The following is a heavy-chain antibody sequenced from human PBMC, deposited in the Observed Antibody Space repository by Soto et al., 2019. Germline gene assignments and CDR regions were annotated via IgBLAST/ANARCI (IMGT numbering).Heavy chain of an antibody. CDR3: VTAVRTRLDN. Sequence: SGGSLRLSCVASGFAFSACGMNWVRQTPGKGLEWVSSIRQSGDRSSYADSAKGRFTISRDNSKNTLYLQMNGLRLDDTAVYYCVTAVRTRLDNWGPGTLVTVSS. CDR1: GFAFSACG. CDR2: IRQSGDRS. V-gene: IGHV3-23*01. J-gene: IGHJ4*02. D-gene: IGHD3-10*01.